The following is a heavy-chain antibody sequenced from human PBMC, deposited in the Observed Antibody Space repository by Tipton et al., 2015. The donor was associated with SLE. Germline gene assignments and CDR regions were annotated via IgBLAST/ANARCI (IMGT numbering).Heavy chain of an antibody. V-gene: IGHV3-30*02. D-gene: IGHD6-19*01. J-gene: IGHJ4*02. CDR3: AQGGWADY. CDR2: IRYDGSNK. CDR1: GFSFSSYA. Sequence: SLRLSCAASGFSFSSYAIHWVRQAPGKGLEWVAFIRYDGSNKHDADSVKGRITISRDNSKNTLYLQVNSLRAEDTAVYYCAQGGWADYWGQGTLVTVSS.